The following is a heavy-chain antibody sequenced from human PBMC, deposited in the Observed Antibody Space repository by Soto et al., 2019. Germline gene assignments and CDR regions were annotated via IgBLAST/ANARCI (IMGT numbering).Heavy chain of an antibody. Sequence: GGSLRLSCAASGFTFRDYYMIWIRQVHGKGLEWVSYISSSGSTIYYADSVKGRFTISRDNAKNSLYLQMNSLRAEDTAVYYCAGVDTAMVIDAFDIWGQGTMVTVSS. CDR2: ISSSGSTI. V-gene: IGHV3-11*01. D-gene: IGHD5-18*01. J-gene: IGHJ3*02. CDR3: AGVDTAMVIDAFDI. CDR1: GFTFRDYY.